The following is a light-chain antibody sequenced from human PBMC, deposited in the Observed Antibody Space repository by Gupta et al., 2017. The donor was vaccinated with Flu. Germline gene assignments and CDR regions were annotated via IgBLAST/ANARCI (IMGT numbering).Light chain of an antibody. CDR1: QSIIRY. Sequence: PSSLSASIGDSVTITCRASQSIIRYSNWYQQKPGKAPKLLIYTASSLQSGVPSRFSGSGSGTEFTLTISRLQPEDFATYYCQQSDSDPWTFGQGTKVEIK. CDR2: TAS. CDR3: QQSDSDPWT. J-gene: IGKJ1*01. V-gene: IGKV1-39*01.